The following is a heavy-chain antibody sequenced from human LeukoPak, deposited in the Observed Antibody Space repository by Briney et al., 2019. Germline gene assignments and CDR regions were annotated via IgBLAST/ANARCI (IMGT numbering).Heavy chain of an antibody. D-gene: IGHD4-17*01. V-gene: IGHV3-30-3*01. Sequence: GRSLRLSCAASGFTFSSYAMHWVRQAPGKGLEWVAVISYDGSNKYYADSVKGRFTISSDNSKNTLYLQMNSLRAEDTAVYYCARASSDYGEEVWGQGTLVTVSS. CDR2: ISYDGSNK. CDR1: GFTFSSYA. CDR3: ARASSDYGEEV. J-gene: IGHJ4*02.